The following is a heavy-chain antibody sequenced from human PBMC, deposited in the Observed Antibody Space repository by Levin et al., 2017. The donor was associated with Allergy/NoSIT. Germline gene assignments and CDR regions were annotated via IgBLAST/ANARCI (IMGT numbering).Heavy chain of an antibody. CDR1: GLTFDDYA. CDR3: ATDSFLVYGSGSYFDY. Sequence: SGGSLRLSCAASGLTFDDYAMHWVRQAPGKGLEWVSGISWNSGSIDYADSVKGRFTISRDNAKNSLYLQMNSLRAEDTAFYYCATDSFLVYGSGSYFDYWGQGTLVTVSS. D-gene: IGHD3-10*01. V-gene: IGHV3-9*01. J-gene: IGHJ4*02. CDR2: ISWNSGSI.